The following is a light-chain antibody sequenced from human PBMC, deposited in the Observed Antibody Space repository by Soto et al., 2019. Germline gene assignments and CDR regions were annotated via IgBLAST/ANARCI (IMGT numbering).Light chain of an antibody. Sequence: EVVMTQSPATLSVSPGERATLSCRASQSIGINLAWYQQKHGQAPRLLMYVVSTRATGIPARFSGSGSGTEFTLTIKSLQSEDFALYYCQHYNEWPRTFGQGTMVEMK. CDR3: QHYNEWPRT. CDR2: VVS. V-gene: IGKV3-15*01. CDR1: QSIGIN. J-gene: IGKJ1*01.